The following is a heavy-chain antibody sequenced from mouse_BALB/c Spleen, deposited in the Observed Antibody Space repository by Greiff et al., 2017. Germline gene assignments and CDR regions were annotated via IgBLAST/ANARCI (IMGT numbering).Heavy chain of an antibody. CDR1: GYSITSDYA. CDR2: ISYSGST. V-gene: IGHV3-2*02. D-gene: IGHD1-1*02. Sequence: EVQLQESGPGLVKPSQSLSLTCTVTGYSITSDYAWTWIRQFPGNKLEWMGYISYSGSTSYNPSLKSRISITRDTSKNQFFLQLNSVTTEDTATYYCARSVEAWFAYWGQGTLVTVSA. J-gene: IGHJ3*01. CDR3: ARSVEAWFAY.